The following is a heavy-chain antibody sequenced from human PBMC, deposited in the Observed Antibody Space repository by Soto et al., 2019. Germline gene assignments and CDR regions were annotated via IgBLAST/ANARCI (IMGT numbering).Heavy chain of an antibody. CDR3: ARDPNWGPFDY. CDR1: GGTFSSYA. Sequence: ASVKVSCKASGGTFSSYAISWVRQAPGQGLEWMGGIIPIFGTANYAQKFQGRVTITADESTSTAYMELNSLRAEDTAVYYCARDPNWGPFDYWGQGTLVTVSS. D-gene: IGHD7-27*01. J-gene: IGHJ4*02. CDR2: IIPIFGTA. V-gene: IGHV1-69*13.